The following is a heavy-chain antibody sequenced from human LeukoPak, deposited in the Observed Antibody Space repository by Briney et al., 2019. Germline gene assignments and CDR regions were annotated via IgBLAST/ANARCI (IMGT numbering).Heavy chain of an antibody. CDR2: IIPIFGTA. J-gene: IGHJ5*02. Sequence: SVKVSCKASGGTFSSYAISWVRQAPGQGLEWMGGIIPIFGTANYAQKFQGRVTITADKSTSTACMELSSLRSEDTAVYYCASSDPRYCSSTSCYGWFDPWGRGTLVTVSS. D-gene: IGHD2-2*01. V-gene: IGHV1-69*06. CDR3: ASSDPRYCSSTSCYGWFDP. CDR1: GGTFSSYA.